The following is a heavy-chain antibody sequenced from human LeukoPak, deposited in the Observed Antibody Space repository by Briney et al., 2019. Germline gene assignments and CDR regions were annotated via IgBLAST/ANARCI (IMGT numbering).Heavy chain of an antibody. Sequence: ASVKVSCKASGYTFTSYGISWVRHAPGQGLEWMGWISAYNGNTNYAQKLQGRVTMTTDTSTSTAYMELRSLRSDDTAVYYCARGPAIMITFGGVIEDDAFDIWGQGTMVTVSS. CDR2: ISAYNGNT. J-gene: IGHJ3*02. CDR1: GYTFTSYG. V-gene: IGHV1-18*01. CDR3: ARGPAIMITFGGVIEDDAFDI. D-gene: IGHD3-16*02.